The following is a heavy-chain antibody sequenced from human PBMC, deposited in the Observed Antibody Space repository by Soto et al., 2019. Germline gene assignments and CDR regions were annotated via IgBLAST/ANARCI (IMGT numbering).Heavy chain of an antibody. CDR1: GFTFRNYA. CDR2: ISNSGAGT. J-gene: IGHJ3*01. V-gene: IGHV3-23*04. CDR3: AKDRMIVDPLGFDS. Sequence: EVQLVESGGRVAQPGGSLRLSCAASGFTFRNYAMSWVRQAPGKGLEWVAGISNSGAGTYYADSVKGRFTISRDNSRNVLSLQRNSLRAEDTAVYYCAKDRMIVDPLGFDSWGQGTLVTVSA. D-gene: IGHD3-22*01.